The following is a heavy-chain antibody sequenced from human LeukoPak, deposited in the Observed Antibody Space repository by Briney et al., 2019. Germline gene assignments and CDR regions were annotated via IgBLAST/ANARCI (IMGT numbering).Heavy chain of an antibody. CDR1: GFTFSSYW. J-gene: IGHJ4*02. CDR3: VRDNDSIFDY. D-gene: IGHD2/OR15-2a*01. Sequence: GGSLRLSCAASGFTFSSYWMHWVRQAPGKGLVWVSRINSDGSSARYADSVKGRFTVSRDNAKNTLYLQMNSLRAEDTAVYYCVRDNDSIFDYWGQGTLVTVSS. V-gene: IGHV3-74*01. CDR2: INSDGSSA.